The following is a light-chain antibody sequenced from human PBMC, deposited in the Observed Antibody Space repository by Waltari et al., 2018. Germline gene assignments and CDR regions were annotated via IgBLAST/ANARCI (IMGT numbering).Light chain of an antibody. J-gene: IGKJ2*03. CDR2: KVS. CDR3: GQGTHWYS. Sequence: DVVMTQSPLSLPITPGQPDSISCRSSQSLVHSDGNTYLSWYQQKPGQPPRLLLYKVSNRDSGVPDRFSGSGAGTDFTLKISRVEAEDVGVYYCGQGTHWYSFGQGTKVEIE. CDR1: QSLVHSDGNTY. V-gene: IGKV2-30*02.